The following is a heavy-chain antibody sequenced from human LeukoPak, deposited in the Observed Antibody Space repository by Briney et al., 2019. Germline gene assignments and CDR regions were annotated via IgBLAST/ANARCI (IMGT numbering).Heavy chain of an antibody. Sequence: GGSLRLSCAASGFTFSDYYMSWIRQAPGKGLEWVSYISSSGSTIYYADSVKGRFTISRDNAKNSLYLQMNSLRAEDTAVYYCARGGVVVVAATRGHWFDPWGQGTLVTVSS. D-gene: IGHD2-15*01. CDR3: ARGGVVVVAATRGHWFDP. CDR1: GFTFSDYY. V-gene: IGHV3-11*04. CDR2: ISSSGSTI. J-gene: IGHJ5*02.